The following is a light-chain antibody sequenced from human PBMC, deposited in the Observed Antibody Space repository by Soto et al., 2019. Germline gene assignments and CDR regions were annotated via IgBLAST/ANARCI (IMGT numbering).Light chain of an antibody. V-gene: IGLV1-36*01. Sequence: QPVLTQSPSVSGAPRQSVNISCSGNNSNIGSNAVHWHQQLPGKAPKLLMYYNDMLPSGVSDRFSGSKSGTSASLAISGLQSEDEGDYYCATWDDRLTAWVFGGGTKVTVL. CDR1: NSNIGSNA. CDR3: ATWDDRLTAWV. J-gene: IGLJ3*02. CDR2: YND.